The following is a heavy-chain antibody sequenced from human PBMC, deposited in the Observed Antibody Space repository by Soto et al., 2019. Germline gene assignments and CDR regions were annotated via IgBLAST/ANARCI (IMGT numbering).Heavy chain of an antibody. J-gene: IGHJ6*02. Sequence: SETLSLTCTVSGGSISSGGYYWSWIRQHPGKGLEWIGYIYYSGSTYYNPSLKSRVTISVDTSKNQFSLKLSSVTAADTAVYYCASAGHYDFWIGFSYYGMDVWGQGTTVTVSS. CDR2: IYYSGST. D-gene: IGHD3-3*01. V-gene: IGHV4-31*03. CDR1: GGSISSGGYY. CDR3: ASAGHYDFWIGFSYYGMDV.